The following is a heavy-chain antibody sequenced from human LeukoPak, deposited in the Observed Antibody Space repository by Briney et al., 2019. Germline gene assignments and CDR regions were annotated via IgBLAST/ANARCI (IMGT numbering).Heavy chain of an antibody. CDR3: ARSVVGATSASDAFDI. Sequence: GESLKISCKGSGYSFTSYWISWVRQMPGKGLEWMGRIDPSDSYTNYSPSFQGHVTISADKSISTAYLQWSSLKASDTAMYYCARSVVGATSASDAFDIWAKGQWSPSLQ. V-gene: IGHV5-10-1*01. CDR2: IDPSDSYT. CDR1: GYSFTSYW. J-gene: IGHJ3*02. D-gene: IGHD1-26*01.